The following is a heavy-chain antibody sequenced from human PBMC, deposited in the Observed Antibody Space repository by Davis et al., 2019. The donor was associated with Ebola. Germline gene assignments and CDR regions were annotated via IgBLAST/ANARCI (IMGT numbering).Heavy chain of an antibody. CDR1: GFTFGTYW. D-gene: IGHD1-26*01. Sequence: GESLKISCTASGFTFGTYWMSWVRQAPGKGLEWVANINHDGNAKYYVDSVEGRFTISSDNAKNSLYLQMNSLRADDTAVYYCARAYIGSVDYWGQGTLVTVSS. J-gene: IGHJ4*02. CDR2: INHDGNAK. CDR3: ARAYIGSVDY. V-gene: IGHV3-7*03.